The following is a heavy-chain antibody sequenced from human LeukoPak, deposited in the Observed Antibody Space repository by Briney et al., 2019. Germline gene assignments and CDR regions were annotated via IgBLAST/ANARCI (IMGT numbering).Heavy chain of an antibody. J-gene: IGHJ4*02. CDR1: GFTFSSYG. D-gene: IGHD6-19*01. CDR2: ISYSNTYI. Sequence: GGSLRLSCAVSGFTFSSYGMNWVRQAPGKGLQWVSSISYSNTYIYYADSVKGRFTISRDNAKNSLFLHMNSLRVEDTAIYYCAREHVAVGGHFDYWGQGTLVTVSS. CDR3: AREHVAVGGHFDY. V-gene: IGHV3-21*01.